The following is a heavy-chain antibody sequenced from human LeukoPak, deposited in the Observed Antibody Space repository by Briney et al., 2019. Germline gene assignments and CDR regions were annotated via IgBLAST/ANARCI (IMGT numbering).Heavy chain of an antibody. V-gene: IGHV3-11*01. CDR3: ARDNFFGGRSYSAFDY. Sequence: GGSLRLSCAASGFTFSSYYMSWIRQAPGKGLEWVSYISCSGSTIYYADSVKGRFTISRDNAKNSLYLQMNSLRAEDTAVYYCARDNFFGGRSYSAFDYWGQGTLVTVSS. CDR1: GFTFSSYY. CDR2: ISCSGSTI. J-gene: IGHJ4*02. D-gene: IGHD1-26*01.